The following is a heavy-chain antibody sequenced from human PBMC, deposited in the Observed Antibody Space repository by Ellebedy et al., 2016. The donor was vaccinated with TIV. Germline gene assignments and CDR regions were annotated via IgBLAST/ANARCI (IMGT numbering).Heavy chain of an antibody. J-gene: IGHJ4*02. D-gene: IGHD6-19*01. CDR2: IWYDGSNK. V-gene: IGHV3-33*08. Sequence: GESLKISXAASGFTFSSYGMHWVRQAPGKGLEWVAVIWYDGSNKYYADSVKGRFTISRDNSKNTLYLQMNSLRAEDTAVYYCARSGWYVWDIDYWGQGTLVTVSS. CDR1: GFTFSSYG. CDR3: ARSGWYVWDIDY.